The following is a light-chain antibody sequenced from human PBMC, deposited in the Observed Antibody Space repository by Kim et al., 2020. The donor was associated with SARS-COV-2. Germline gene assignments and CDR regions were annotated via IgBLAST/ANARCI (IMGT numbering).Light chain of an antibody. Sequence: SASVGDRVPITCRASQSIGSHLDWYQHKPGEAPKLLIYAASRLQSGVPSRFSGSGSGADFTLTISSLQPDDFAAYFCQQSYSAPYTFGQGTKLEI. J-gene: IGKJ2*01. CDR3: QQSYSAPYT. V-gene: IGKV1-39*01. CDR1: QSIGSH. CDR2: AAS.